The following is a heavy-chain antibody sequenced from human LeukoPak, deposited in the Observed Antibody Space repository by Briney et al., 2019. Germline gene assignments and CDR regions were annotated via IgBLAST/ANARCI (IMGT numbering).Heavy chain of an antibody. CDR1: GFTFSSYG. V-gene: IGHV3-30*02. CDR2: IRYDESNQ. CDR3: AKDIAVAGTMMSGGDY. Sequence: GGSLRLSCAAFGFTFSSYGMHWVRQVPGKGLEWVAFIRYDESNQYYADSVKGRFTISRDNSKNTLYLQMNSLRPEDTAVYYCAKDIAVAGTMMSGGDYWGQGTPVTVSS. D-gene: IGHD6-19*01. J-gene: IGHJ4*02.